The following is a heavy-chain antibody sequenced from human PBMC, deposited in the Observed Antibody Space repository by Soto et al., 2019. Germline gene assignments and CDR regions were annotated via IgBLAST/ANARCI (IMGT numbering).Heavy chain of an antibody. J-gene: IGHJ4*02. CDR2: ISGSGGST. D-gene: IGHD2-15*01. CDR3: AKAHCSGGSCYVFDY. V-gene: IGHV3-23*01. CDR1: GFTFSSYA. Sequence: GGSLRLSCAASGFTFSSYAMSWVRQAPGKGLEWVSAISGSGGSTYYADSVKGRFTISRDNSKNTLYLQMNSLRAEDTAVYYCAKAHCSGGSCYVFDYWGQGTLVTVSS.